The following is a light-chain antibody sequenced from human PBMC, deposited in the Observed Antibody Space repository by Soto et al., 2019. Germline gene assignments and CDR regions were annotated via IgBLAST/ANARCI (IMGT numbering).Light chain of an antibody. V-gene: IGLV4-60*02. CDR3: ETWEGDTLV. Sequence: QLVLTQSSSASASLGSSVKLTCTLSSGHNSYIIAWHQQQPGKAPRYLMKLEGSGSYNRGSGVPDRFSGSSSGADRYLTISSLQFEDEADYYCETWEGDTLVFGGGTKLTVL. J-gene: IGLJ3*02. CDR2: LEGSGSY. CDR1: SGHNSYI.